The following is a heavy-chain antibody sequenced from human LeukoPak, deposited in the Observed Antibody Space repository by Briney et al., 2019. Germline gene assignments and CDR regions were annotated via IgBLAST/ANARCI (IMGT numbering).Heavy chain of an antibody. CDR2: IYYSGST. CDR3: ARELKVGNTGYYLDY. J-gene: IGHJ4*02. V-gene: IGHV4-59*01. CDR1: GDSISKYY. Sequence: SETLSLTCTVSGDSISKYYWSWIRQPPGKGLEWIGYIYYSGSTNYNPSLKSRVTMSVDTSKNHFSLKLTSVTAADTALYYCARELKVGNTGYYLDYWGQGTLVTVSP. D-gene: IGHD2/OR15-2a*01.